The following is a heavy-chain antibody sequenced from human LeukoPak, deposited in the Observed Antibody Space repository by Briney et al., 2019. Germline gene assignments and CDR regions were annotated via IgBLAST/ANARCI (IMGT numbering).Heavy chain of an antibody. CDR2: ISGDGGST. D-gene: IGHD6-19*01. Sequence: PGGSLRLSCAAPGFMFHDYAIHWVRQAPGKGLEWVSLISGDGGSTFYADSVKGRFTISRDNSKNSLYLQMNSLRSDDTALYYCARESESSGWYDYWGQGTLVTGSS. CDR3: ARESESSGWYDY. J-gene: IGHJ4*02. V-gene: IGHV3-43*02. CDR1: GFMFHDYA.